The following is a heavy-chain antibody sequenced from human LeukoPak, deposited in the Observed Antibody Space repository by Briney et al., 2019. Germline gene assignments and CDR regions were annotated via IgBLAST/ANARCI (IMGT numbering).Heavy chain of an antibody. V-gene: IGHV3-15*01. Sequence: KPGGSLRLSCAASGFTFSNAWMSWVRQAPGKGLEWVGRIKSKTDGGTTDYAAPVKGRFTISRDDSKSTLYLQMNSLKTEDTAVYYCTTARHMYYDFWSGYYTIDYWGQGTLVTVSS. CDR1: GFTFSNAW. J-gene: IGHJ4*02. D-gene: IGHD3-3*01. CDR3: TTARHMYYDFWSGYYTIDY. CDR2: IKSKTDGGTT.